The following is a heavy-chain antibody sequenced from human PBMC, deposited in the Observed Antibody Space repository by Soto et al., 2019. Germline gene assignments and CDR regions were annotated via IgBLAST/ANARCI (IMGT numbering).Heavy chain of an antibody. V-gene: IGHV4-31*03. D-gene: IGHD3-3*01. CDR3: ARHSQLWLSYPPTSGFDP. Sequence: SETLSLTCTVSGGSISSGGYYWSWIRQHPGKGLEWIGYIYYSGSTYYNPSLKSRVTISVDTSKNQLSLKLSSVTAADTAVYYCARHSQLWLSYPPTSGFDPWGQGTLVTVSS. CDR2: IYYSGST. CDR1: GGSISSGGYY. J-gene: IGHJ5*02.